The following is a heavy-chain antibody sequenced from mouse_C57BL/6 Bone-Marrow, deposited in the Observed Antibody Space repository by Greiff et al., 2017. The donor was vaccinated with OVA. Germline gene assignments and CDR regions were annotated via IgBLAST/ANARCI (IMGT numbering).Heavy chain of an antibody. CDR1: GFTFSNYW. CDR3: TNLYFDY. V-gene: IGHV6-3*01. CDR2: IRLKSDNYAT. Sequence: EVQLQESGGGLVQPGGSMKLSCVASGFTFSNYWMNWVRQSPEKGLEWVAQIRLKSDNYATHYAESVKGRFTISRDDSKSSVYLQMNNLRAEDTGIYYCTNLYFDYWGQGTTLTVSS. J-gene: IGHJ2*01.